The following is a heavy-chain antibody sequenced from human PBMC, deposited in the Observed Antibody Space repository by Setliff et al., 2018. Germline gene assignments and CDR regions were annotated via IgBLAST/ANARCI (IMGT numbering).Heavy chain of an antibody. J-gene: IGHJ4*02. D-gene: IGHD4-17*01. Sequence: LSLTCAVYGGSFSGYYWSWIRQPPGKGLEWIGEINHSGSTNYNPSLKSRVTISVDTSKNQFSLKLSSVTAADTAVYYCAREGGIGDSGDYWGQGTLVTVSS. V-gene: IGHV4-34*01. CDR1: GGSFSGYY. CDR2: INHSGST. CDR3: AREGGIGDSGDY.